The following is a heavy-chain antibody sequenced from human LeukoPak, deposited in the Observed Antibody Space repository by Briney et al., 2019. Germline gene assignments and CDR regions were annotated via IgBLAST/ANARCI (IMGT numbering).Heavy chain of an antibody. V-gene: IGHV3-30*02. Sequence: GGSLRLSCAASGFTLSSSGMHWVRQAPCKGLEWVSFIRYDGSDTYYADSVKGRFTISRDNSLYLQMNSLRTEDTAVYYCAKGGKASGWLDYWGQGTLVTVSS. J-gene: IGHJ4*02. CDR3: AKGGKASGWLDY. CDR1: GFTLSSSG. CDR2: IRYDGSDT. D-gene: IGHD6-19*01.